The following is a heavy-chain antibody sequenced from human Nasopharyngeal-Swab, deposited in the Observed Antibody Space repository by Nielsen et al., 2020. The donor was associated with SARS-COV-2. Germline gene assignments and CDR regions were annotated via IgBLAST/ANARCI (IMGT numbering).Heavy chain of an antibody. CDR1: GFSFSTYW. J-gene: IGHJ4*02. CDR2: LKTDGSDT. V-gene: IGHV3-74*03. CDR3: ARETSASGAYYFDF. Sequence: GGSLRLSCAASGFSFSTYWMHWVRHTPGKGLVWVSRLKTDGSDTMYADSVKGRFTISSDNAKNTMYLQMNSLREEDTALYYCARETSASGAYYFDFWGRGTRVTVSS. D-gene: IGHD3-16*01.